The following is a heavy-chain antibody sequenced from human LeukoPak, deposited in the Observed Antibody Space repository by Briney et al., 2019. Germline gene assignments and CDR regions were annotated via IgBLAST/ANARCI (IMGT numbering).Heavy chain of an antibody. CDR2: IYSYDSDT. D-gene: IGHD3-16*02. Sequence: GESLKISCKGPGYSFTSYWIGWVRQIPGQGRGWRGSIYSYDSDTRYSTPFQGQVNIPAHKSIRTAHLHWSSLKASHTAMYYCARHIGSLGELPSYPWGQGTLVTVSS. J-gene: IGHJ5*02. CDR3: ARHIGSLGELPSYP. CDR1: GYSFTSYW. V-gene: IGHV5-51*01.